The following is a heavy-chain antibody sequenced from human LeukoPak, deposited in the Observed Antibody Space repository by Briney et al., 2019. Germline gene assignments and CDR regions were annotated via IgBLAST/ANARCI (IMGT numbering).Heavy chain of an antibody. Sequence: SVKVSCKASGGTFSSYAISWVRQAPGQGLEWMGGIIPIFGTANYAQKFQGRVTITADKSTSTAYMELSRLRSDDTAVYYCAREKTAWYYYDSSGYPPHGAFDIWGQGTMVTVSS. J-gene: IGHJ3*02. CDR3: AREKTAWYYYDSSGYPPHGAFDI. CDR2: IIPIFGTA. D-gene: IGHD3-22*01. V-gene: IGHV1-69*06. CDR1: GGTFSSYA.